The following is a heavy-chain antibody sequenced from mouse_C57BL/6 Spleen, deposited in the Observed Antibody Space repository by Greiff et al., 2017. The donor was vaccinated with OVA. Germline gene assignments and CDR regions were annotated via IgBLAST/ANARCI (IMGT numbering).Heavy chain of an antibody. CDR2: IWRGGST. Sequence: VQRVESGPGLVQPSQSLSITCTVSGFSLTSYGVHWVRQSPGKGLEWLGVIWRGGSTDYNAAFMSRLSITKDNSKSQVFLKMNSLQADDTAIYYCAQSITTVPSWFAYWGQGTLVTVSA. CDR3: AQSITTVPSWFAY. V-gene: IGHV2-5*01. D-gene: IGHD1-1*01. J-gene: IGHJ3*01. CDR1: GFSLTSYG.